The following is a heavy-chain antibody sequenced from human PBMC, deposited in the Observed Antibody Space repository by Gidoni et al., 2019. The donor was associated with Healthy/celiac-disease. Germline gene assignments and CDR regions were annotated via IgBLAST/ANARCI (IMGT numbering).Heavy chain of an antibody. CDR2: IYYSAST. Sequence: QLQLQESGPGLVKPSEPLSLTCTVSGGSSSSSSYYCGCIRQPPGKGLEWIGSIYYSASTYYNPSLKSLVTISVDTSKNQFSLKLSSVTAADTAVYYCARRGYLRSAPFDYWGQGTLVTVSS. V-gene: IGHV4-39*01. CDR1: GGSSSSSSYY. CDR3: ARRGYLRSAPFDY. D-gene: IGHD5-12*01. J-gene: IGHJ4*02.